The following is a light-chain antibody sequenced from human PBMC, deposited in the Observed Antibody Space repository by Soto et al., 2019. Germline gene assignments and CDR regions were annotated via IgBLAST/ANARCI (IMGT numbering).Light chain of an antibody. CDR1: QAVFRDSSGRHL. CDR3: QQFYSPPLFT. J-gene: IGKJ2*01. CDR2: WAS. V-gene: IGKV4-1*01. Sequence: DIVMTQSPDSLAVSLGERASITCRSSQAVFRDSSGRHLLAWYQQKPGQPPKLLIYWASTRESGVPDRFIGSGSGRDFTLTISSLQAEDVAVYYCQQFYSPPLFTLGQGTKLEI.